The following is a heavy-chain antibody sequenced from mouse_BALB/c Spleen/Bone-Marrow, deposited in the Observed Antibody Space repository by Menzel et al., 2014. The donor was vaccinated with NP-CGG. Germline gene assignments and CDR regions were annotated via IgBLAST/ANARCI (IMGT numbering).Heavy chain of an antibody. CDR1: GFTFSSYA. J-gene: IGHJ2*01. V-gene: IGHV5-6-5*01. Sequence: VQLKQSGGGLVKPGGSLKLSCAASGFTFSSYAMSWVRQTPEKRLEWVASISSGGSTYYPDSVKGRFTISRDNARNILYLQMSSLRSEDTAMYYCAGDDYDDQYYFDYWGQGTTLTVSS. D-gene: IGHD2-4*01. CDR2: ISSGGST. CDR3: AGDDYDDQYYFDY.